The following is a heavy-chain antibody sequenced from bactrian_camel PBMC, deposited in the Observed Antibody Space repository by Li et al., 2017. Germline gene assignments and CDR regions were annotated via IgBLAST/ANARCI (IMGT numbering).Heavy chain of an antibody. CDR3: AAGSGWPPLAASNLGY. V-gene: IGHV3-2*01. CDR1: GLTFSRGAC. CDR2: IRTPSGIT. Sequence: HVQLVESGGGSAQAGEPLRLSCAASGLTFSRGACVGWFRQAPGKEREGVACIRTPSGITYYADSAKGRFTISRDNVKNTLYLQMTSLKPEDTATYFCAAGSGWPPLAASNLGYWGQGTQVTVS. D-gene: IGHD1*01. J-gene: IGHJ6*01.